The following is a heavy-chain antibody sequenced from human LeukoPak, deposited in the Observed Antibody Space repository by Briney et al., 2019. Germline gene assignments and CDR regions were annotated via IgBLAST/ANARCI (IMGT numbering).Heavy chain of an antibody. V-gene: IGHV4-39*01. J-gene: IGHJ4*02. CDR1: VGSISSSSYY. CDR3: ARHDIVVVPAASPTF. D-gene: IGHD2-2*01. Sequence: SETLSLTCTVSVGSISSSSYYWGWIRQPPGKGLEWIGSIYYSGSTYYNPSLKSRVTISVDTSKNQFSLKLSSVTAADTAVYYCARHDIVVVPAASPTFWGQGTLVTVSS. CDR2: IYYSGST.